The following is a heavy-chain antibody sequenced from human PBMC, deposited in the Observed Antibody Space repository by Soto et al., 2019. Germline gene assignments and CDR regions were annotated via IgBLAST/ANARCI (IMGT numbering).Heavy chain of an antibody. CDR2: IKQDGSEK. D-gene: IGHD6-13*01. J-gene: IGHJ3*02. Sequence: EVQLVESGGGLVQPGGPLRLSCAASGFTFSSYWMSWVRQAPGKGLEWVANIKQDGSEKYYVDSVKGRFTISRDNARNSLYLQMNSLRAEDTAVYYCASLTGYSSSWYFNSFDIWGQGTMVTVSS. CDR1: GFTFSSYW. V-gene: IGHV3-7*01. CDR3: ASLTGYSSSWYFNSFDI.